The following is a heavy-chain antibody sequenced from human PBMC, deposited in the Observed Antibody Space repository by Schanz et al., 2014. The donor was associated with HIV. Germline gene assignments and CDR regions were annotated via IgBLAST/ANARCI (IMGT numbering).Heavy chain of an antibody. CDR1: GGSFSGYY. D-gene: IGHD2-15*01. J-gene: IGHJ5*02. CDR2: INHSGST. CDR3: ARGVRRDCRTPDCNTGWFDP. V-gene: IGHV4-34*02. Sequence: QVHLQQWGAGLLKPSETLSLTCAVYGGSFSGYYWSWIRQPPGKGLEWIGEINHSGSTNYSPSLKSRVTISVGASKRRFSLTLASVTAADTAVYYCARGVRRDCRTPDCNTGWFDPWGQGTLVTVSS.